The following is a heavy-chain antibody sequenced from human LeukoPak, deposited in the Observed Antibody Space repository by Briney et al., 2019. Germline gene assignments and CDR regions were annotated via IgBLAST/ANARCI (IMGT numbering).Heavy chain of an antibody. CDR2: IYSGGSK. D-gene: IGHD7-27*01. J-gene: IGHJ3*02. V-gene: IGHV3-53*01. Sequence: PGGSLSLSCAASGFSVSSNYMSGVRQAPGKGLEGVAVIYSGGSKYYADSVQGRFTISRDNSKNTLYLQMNSLRAEDTAVYYCARGIRQTLGTAGAFDIWGQGTMVTVSS. CDR3: ARGIRQTLGTAGAFDI. CDR1: GFSVSSNY.